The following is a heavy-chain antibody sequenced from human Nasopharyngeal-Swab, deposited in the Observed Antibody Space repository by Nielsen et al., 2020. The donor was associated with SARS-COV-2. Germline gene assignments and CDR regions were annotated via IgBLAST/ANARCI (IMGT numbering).Heavy chain of an antibody. CDR2: ISAYNGNT. CDR3: ARGGQRNYYGSGSYYSEFDY. Sequence: ASVKVSCKASGYTFTSYGISWVRQAPGQGLEWMGWISAYNGNTNYAQKLQGRVTMTTDTSTSTAYMELRSLRSDDTAVYYCARGGQRNYYGSGSYYSEFDYWGQGTLVTVSS. CDR1: GYTFTSYG. J-gene: IGHJ4*02. D-gene: IGHD3-10*01. V-gene: IGHV1-18*01.